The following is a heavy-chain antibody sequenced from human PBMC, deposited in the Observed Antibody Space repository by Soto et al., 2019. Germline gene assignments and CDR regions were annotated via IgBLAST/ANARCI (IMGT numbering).Heavy chain of an antibody. CDR2: ISSSSSYI. Sequence: GGSLRLSCAASGFTFSSYSMNWVRQAPGKGLEWVSSISSSSSYIYYADSVKGRFTISRDNAKNSLYLQMNSLRAEDTAVDYCARSPPNYYGSGSYSYYYYYGMDVWGQGTTVTVSS. V-gene: IGHV3-21*01. CDR3: ARSPPNYYGSGSYSYYYYYGMDV. CDR1: GFTFSSYS. D-gene: IGHD3-10*01. J-gene: IGHJ6*02.